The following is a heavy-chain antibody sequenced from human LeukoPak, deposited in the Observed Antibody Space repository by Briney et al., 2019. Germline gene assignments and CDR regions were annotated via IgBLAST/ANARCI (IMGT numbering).Heavy chain of an antibody. CDR2: ISSNGGST. D-gene: IGHD7-27*01. J-gene: IGHJ6*02. Sequence: PGGSLRLSCAASGFTFSSYAMHWVRQAPGKGLEYVSAISSNGGSTYYANSVKGRFTISRDNSKNTLYLQMGSLRADDTAVYYCARAGDILLVSYFHYYGMDVWGQGTTVIVSS. V-gene: IGHV3-64*01. CDR3: ARAGDILLVSYFHYYGMDV. CDR1: GFTFSSYA.